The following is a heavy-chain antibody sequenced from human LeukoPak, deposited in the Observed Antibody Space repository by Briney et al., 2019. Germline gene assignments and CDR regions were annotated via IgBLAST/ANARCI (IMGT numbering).Heavy chain of an antibody. CDR2: IKQDGSEK. Sequence: GGSLGLSVAASGFTFSSYWISWVRRAPGKGLEGVANIKQDGSEKYYVDSVKGRFTISRDNAKNSLYLQMNSLRAEDTAVYYCAKALAIFGVVDDAFDIWGQGTMVTVSS. J-gene: IGHJ3*02. D-gene: IGHD3-3*01. V-gene: IGHV3-7*01. CDR3: AKALAIFGVVDDAFDI. CDR1: GFTFSSYW.